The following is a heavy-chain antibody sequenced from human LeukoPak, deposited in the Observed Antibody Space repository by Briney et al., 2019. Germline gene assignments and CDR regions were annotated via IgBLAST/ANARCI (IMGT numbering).Heavy chain of an antibody. D-gene: IGHD3-16*02. CDR2: INHSGST. J-gene: IGHJ4*02. V-gene: IGHV4-34*01. CDR3: ARGGRYDYVWGSYRYATIFDY. Sequence: PSETLSLTCAVYGGSFSGYYWSWIRQPPGKGLEWIGEINHSGSTNYNPSLKSRVTISVDTSKNQFSLKLRSVTAADTAVYYCARGGRYDYVWGSYRYATIFDYWGQGTLVTVSS. CDR1: GGSFSGYY.